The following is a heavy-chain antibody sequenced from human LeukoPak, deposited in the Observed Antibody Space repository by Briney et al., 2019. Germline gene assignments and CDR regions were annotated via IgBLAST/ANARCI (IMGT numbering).Heavy chain of an antibody. CDR2: ISGSGGST. D-gene: IGHD1-7*01. V-gene: IGHV3-23*01. J-gene: IGHJ5*02. CDR3: AKDRGLVFWGTGTKDP. CDR1: GFTFSSYA. Sequence: TGGSLRLSCAASGFTFSSYAMSWVRQAPGKGLEWVSAISGSGGSTYYADSVKGRFTISRDNSKNTLYLQMNSLRAEDTAVYYCAKDRGLVFWGTGTKDPWGQGTLVTVSS.